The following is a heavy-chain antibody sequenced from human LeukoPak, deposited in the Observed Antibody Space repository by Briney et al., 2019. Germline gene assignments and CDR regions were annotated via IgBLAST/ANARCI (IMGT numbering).Heavy chain of an antibody. D-gene: IGHD3-9*01. V-gene: IGHV1-2*02. Sequence: ASVKVSCKASGYTFTGYYMHWVRQAPGQGLEWMGWINPNSGGTNYAQKFQGRVTMTRDTSISTAYMELSRLRSDDTAVYYCARDGSSYYDILPHYGMDFWGQGTTVTVSS. CDR3: ARDGSSYYDILPHYGMDF. CDR2: INPNSGGT. CDR1: GYTFTGYY. J-gene: IGHJ6*02.